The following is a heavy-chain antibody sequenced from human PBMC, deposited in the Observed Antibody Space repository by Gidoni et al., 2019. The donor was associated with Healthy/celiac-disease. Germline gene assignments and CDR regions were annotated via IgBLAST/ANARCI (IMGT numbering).Heavy chain of an antibody. Sequence: QVQLQESGPGLVKPSQTLSLTCTVSGGSISSGGYYWSWIRPHPGKGLEWIGYIYYSGSTYYNPSLKSRVTISVDTSKNQFSLKLSSVTAADTAVYYCAREGIAVAGTYFDYWGQGTLVTVSS. CDR3: AREGIAVAGTYFDY. V-gene: IGHV4-31*03. J-gene: IGHJ4*02. CDR2: IYYSGST. CDR1: GGSISSGGYY. D-gene: IGHD6-19*01.